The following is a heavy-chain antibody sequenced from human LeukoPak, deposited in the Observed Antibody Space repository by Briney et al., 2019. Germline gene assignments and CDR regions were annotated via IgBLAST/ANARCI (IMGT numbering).Heavy chain of an antibody. CDR3: ARSRCGGSCSFGY. Sequence: GGSLRLSCAASGFTFSDYYMSWIRQAPGKGLEWVANIKQDGSEKYYVDSVKGRFTISRDNAKNSLYLQMNSLRAEDTAVYYCARSRCGGSCSFGYWGQGTLVTVSS. D-gene: IGHD2-15*01. CDR2: IKQDGSEK. CDR1: GFTFSDYY. J-gene: IGHJ4*02. V-gene: IGHV3-7*01.